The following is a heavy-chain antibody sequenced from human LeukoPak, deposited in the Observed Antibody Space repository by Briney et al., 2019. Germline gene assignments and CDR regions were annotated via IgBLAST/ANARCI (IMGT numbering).Heavy chain of an antibody. V-gene: IGHV1-2*02. CDR1: GYTFTSYY. CDR2: INPNSGGT. D-gene: IGHD2-2*01. Sequence: GASVKVSCKASGYTFTSYYMHWVRQAPGQGLEWMGWINPNSGGTNYAQKFQARVTMTRDTSISTAYMELSRLRSDDTAVYYCARAPRYCSSTSCYHFDYGGQETRVTVSS. J-gene: IGHJ4*02. CDR3: ARAPRYCSSTSCYHFDY.